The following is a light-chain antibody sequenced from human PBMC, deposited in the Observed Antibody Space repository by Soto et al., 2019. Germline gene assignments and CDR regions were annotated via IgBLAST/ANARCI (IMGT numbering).Light chain of an antibody. Sequence: EIVLTQSPATLSLSPGERATLPCRASQSVSSYLAWYQQKPGQAPRLLIYDASNRATGIPDRFSGSGSGTDFTLTISSLEPEDFAVYYCQQRSNWPRLTFGGGTKVEIK. V-gene: IGKV3-11*01. CDR3: QQRSNWPRLT. J-gene: IGKJ4*01. CDR2: DAS. CDR1: QSVSSY.